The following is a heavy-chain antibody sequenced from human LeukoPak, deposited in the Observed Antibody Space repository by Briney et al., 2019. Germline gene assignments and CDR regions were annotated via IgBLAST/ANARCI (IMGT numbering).Heavy chain of an antibody. CDR2: ISSSGSTI. CDR3: ARDRLSRQWLTPDYFDY. CDR1: GFTFSSYE. D-gene: IGHD6-19*01. Sequence: QPGGSLRLSCAASGFTFSSYEMNWVRQAPGKGLEWVSYISSSGSTIYYADSVKGRFTISRDNAKNSLYLQMNSVRAEDTAVYYCARDRLSRQWLTPDYFDYWGQGTLVTVSS. J-gene: IGHJ4*02. V-gene: IGHV3-48*03.